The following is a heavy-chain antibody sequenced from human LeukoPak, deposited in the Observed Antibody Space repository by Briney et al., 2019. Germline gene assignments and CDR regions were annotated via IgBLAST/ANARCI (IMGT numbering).Heavy chain of an antibody. CDR2: ISSSSSTI. CDR1: GFTFSKYN. D-gene: IGHD2-15*01. J-gene: IGHJ5*02. CDR3: ARNRAATYNWFDP. Sequence: GGSLRLSCAASGFTFSKYNMNWVRQAPGKGLEWVSYISSSSSTIYYADSVKGRFTISRDNAKNSLYLQMNSLRDEDTVVYRCARNRAATYNWFDPWGQGTLVTVSS. V-gene: IGHV3-48*02.